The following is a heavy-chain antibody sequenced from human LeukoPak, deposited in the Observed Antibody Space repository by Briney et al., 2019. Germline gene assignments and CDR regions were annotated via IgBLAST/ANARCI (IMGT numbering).Heavy chain of an antibody. D-gene: IGHD1-26*01. CDR3: AKGGIVGATRGDYFDY. J-gene: IGHJ4*02. CDR2: IRYDGSNK. Sequence: PGGSLRLSCAASGFTFSSYGMHWVRQAPGKGLEWVAFIRYDGSNKYYADSVKGRFTISRDNSKNTLYLQMNSLRAEDTAVYYCAKGGIVGATRGDYFDYWGQGTLVTVSS. CDR1: GFTFSSYG. V-gene: IGHV3-30*02.